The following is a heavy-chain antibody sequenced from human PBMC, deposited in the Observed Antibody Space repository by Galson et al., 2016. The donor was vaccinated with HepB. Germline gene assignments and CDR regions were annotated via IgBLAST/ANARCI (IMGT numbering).Heavy chain of an antibody. CDR3: ARDQDEGITIFGLDP. CDR1: GFTFKYYA. D-gene: IGHD3-3*01. CDR2: ISSDGTNQ. J-gene: IGHJ5*02. Sequence: SLRLSCAASGFTFKYYAFHWVRQAPGKGLEWVALISSDGTNQYYANSVKGRFTISKDNSKTTLYLQMNSLGAEDTAVYYCARDQDEGITIFGLDPWGQGTLVSVSS. V-gene: IGHV3-30-3*01.